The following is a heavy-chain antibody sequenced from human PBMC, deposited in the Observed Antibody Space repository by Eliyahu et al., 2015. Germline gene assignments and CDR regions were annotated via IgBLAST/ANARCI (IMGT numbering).Heavy chain of an antibody. J-gene: IGHJ6*02. CDR3: ARDRMWRKVGVAGQYYYGMDV. CDR1: XGSIXSYY. Sequence: QVQLQESGPGLVKPSETLSLTCXXXXGSIXSYYWXWIRQPPGKGLEWIGYIYYSGSTNYNPXLKSRVTISVDTSKNQFSLKLSSVTAADTAVYYCARDRMWRKVGVAGQYYYGMDVWGQGTTVTVSS. V-gene: IGHV4-59*01. CDR2: IYYSGST. D-gene: IGHD6-19*01.